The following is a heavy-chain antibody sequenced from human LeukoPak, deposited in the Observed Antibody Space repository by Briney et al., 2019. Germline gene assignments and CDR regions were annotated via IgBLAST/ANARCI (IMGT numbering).Heavy chain of an antibody. D-gene: IGHD2-21*01. CDR1: GGSISSDY. Sequence: SETLSLTCTVSGGSISSDYWTWIRQPPGKRLQWIGYVSYTGSTNYDASLKSRVTVSVDTSKNQFSLKLTSVTAADTAVYYCATFRPGGYFHNWGPGTLVTVSS. J-gene: IGHJ1*01. CDR2: VSYTGST. V-gene: IGHV4-59*01. CDR3: ATFRPGGYFHN.